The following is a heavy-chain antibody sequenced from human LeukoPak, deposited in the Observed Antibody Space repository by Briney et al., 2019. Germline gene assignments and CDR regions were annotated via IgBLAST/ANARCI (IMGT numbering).Heavy chain of an antibody. CDR3: ARCTTASSGWCNWLDP. Sequence: GGSLRLSCAASGFTFSTYAMSWVRQAPGKGLAWVASVNGAGTHYADSVKGRFTISRDNSKNILYLQMNSLRAEDTAIYYCARCTTASSGWCNWLDPWGQGTLVTVSS. CDR2: VNGAGT. D-gene: IGHD3-22*01. J-gene: IGHJ5*02. CDR1: GFTFSTYA. V-gene: IGHV3-23*01.